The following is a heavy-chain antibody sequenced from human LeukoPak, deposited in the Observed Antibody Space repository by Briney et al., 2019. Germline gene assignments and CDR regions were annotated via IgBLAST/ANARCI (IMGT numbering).Heavy chain of an antibody. CDR3: ARDRCSSTSCYYYYMDV. J-gene: IGHJ6*03. Sequence: ASVKVSCKASGYTFTGYYMHWVRQAPGQGLEWMGWISAYNGNTNYAQKLQGRVTMTTDTSTSTAYMELRSLRSDDTAVYYCARDRCSSTSCYYYYMDVWGKGTTVTVSS. CDR2: ISAYNGNT. V-gene: IGHV1-18*04. CDR1: GYTFTGYY. D-gene: IGHD2-2*01.